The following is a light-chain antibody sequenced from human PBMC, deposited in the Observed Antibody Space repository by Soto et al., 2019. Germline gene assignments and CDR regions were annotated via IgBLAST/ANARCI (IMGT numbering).Light chain of an antibody. CDR2: GAS. CDR3: QQRSKWPVT. Sequence: EKVMTQSPATLSVSPGERATLSCRASQSVSSNLAWYQQQPGQAPRLLIYGASTRATGIPTRFSGSGSGTEFTLTISSLQSEDFALYYCQQRSKWPVTFGGGTKVDIK. CDR1: QSVSSN. J-gene: IGKJ4*01. V-gene: IGKV3-15*01.